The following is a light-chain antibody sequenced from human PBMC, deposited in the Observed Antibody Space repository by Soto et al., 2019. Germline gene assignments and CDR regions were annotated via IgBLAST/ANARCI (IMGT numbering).Light chain of an antibody. V-gene: IGKV3-15*01. Sequence: EIVLTQSPVSLSLSPGERATLSCKTSHSIKNYLAWYQQKPGRAPRLLIYGASTRASGVPARFSGSGSGTEFTLTISSLQSEDSAVYYCHQYNNWWTFGQGTKVDI. CDR3: HQYNNWWT. J-gene: IGKJ1*01. CDR2: GAS. CDR1: HSIKNY.